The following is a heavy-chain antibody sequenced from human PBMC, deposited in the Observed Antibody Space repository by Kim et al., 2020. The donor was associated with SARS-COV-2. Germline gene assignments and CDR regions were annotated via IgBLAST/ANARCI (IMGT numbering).Heavy chain of an antibody. CDR2: ISSSSSYI. J-gene: IGHJ5*02. Sequence: GGSLRLSCAASGFTFSSYSMNWVRQAPGKGLEWVSSISSSSSYIYYADSVKGRFTISRDNAKNSLYLQMNSLRAEDTAVYYCARDQGPWQQLGYNWFDPWGQGTLVTVSS. CDR3: ARDQGPWQQLGYNWFDP. V-gene: IGHV3-21*01. D-gene: IGHD6-13*01. CDR1: GFTFSSYS.